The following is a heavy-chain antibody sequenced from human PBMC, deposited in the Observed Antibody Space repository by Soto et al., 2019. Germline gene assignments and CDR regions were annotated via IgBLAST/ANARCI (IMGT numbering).Heavy chain of an antibody. V-gene: IGHV3-48*01. CDR3: ARDVSGGSSSWDPPLPYYFDY. CDR2: ISSSSSTI. J-gene: IGHJ4*02. Sequence: GGSLRLSCAASGFTFSSYSMNWVRQAPGKGLEWVSYISSSSSTIYYADSVKGRFTISRDNAKNSLYLQMNSLRAEDTAVYYCARDVSGGSSSWDPPLPYYFDYWGQGTLVTVSS. D-gene: IGHD6-13*01. CDR1: GFTFSSYS.